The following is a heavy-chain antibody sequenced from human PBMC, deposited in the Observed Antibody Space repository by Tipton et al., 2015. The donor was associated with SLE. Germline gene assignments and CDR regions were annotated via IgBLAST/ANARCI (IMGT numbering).Heavy chain of an antibody. CDR1: GGSITSGSNYY. D-gene: IGHD2-21*01. V-gene: IGHV4-61*09. CDR2: FSSSGGT. CDR3: ARRDCGGDCYYGH. Sequence: TLSLTCSVSGGSITSGSNYYWTWIRQPAGTGLEWIGHFSSSGGTNYNTSLKSRGTISADTSKNEISLKMTSVTAADTAVYYCARRDCGGDCYYGHWGQGTQVTVSS. J-gene: IGHJ4*02.